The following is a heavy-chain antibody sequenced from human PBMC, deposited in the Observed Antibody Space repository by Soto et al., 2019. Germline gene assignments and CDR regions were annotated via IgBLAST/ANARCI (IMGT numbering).Heavy chain of an antibody. CDR3: AIGLSVTLFDN. CDR1: GGSISTGGYY. D-gene: IGHD4-17*01. V-gene: IGHV4-31*03. CDR2: IYYSGST. J-gene: IGHJ4*02. Sequence: QVQLQESGPGLVKPSQTLSLTCTVSGGSISTGGYYWTWIRQHPGKGLEWIGYIYYSGSTYYNPSLKSRVTIPVDTSKNHFSLKLRSVTSADTAVYYCAIGLSVTLFDNWGQGTRVTVSS.